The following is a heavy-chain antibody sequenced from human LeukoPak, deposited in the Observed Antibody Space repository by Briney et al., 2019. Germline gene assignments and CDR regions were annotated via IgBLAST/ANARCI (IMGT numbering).Heavy chain of an antibody. CDR2: INPNSGGT. CDR3: ARDLSSTSNWEFDY. D-gene: IGHD1-26*01. CDR1: GYSFAGYF. J-gene: IGHJ4*02. V-gene: IGHV1-2*06. Sequence: ASVKVSCKTSGYSFAGYFIHWVRQARGQGLQWMGRINPNSGGTVYEQSFQGRVTMTRDTSISTAYVEVSTLISDDTAVYYCARDLSSTSNWEFDYWGQGTLVTVSS.